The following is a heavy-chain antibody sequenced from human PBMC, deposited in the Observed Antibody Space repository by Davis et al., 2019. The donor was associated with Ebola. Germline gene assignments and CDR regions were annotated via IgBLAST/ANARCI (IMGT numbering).Heavy chain of an antibody. D-gene: IGHD3-3*01. CDR2: IIPIFGTA. V-gene: IGHV1-69*01. Sequence: GGSLRLSCKGSGYTFTSYGISWVRQAPGQGLEWMGGIIPIFGTANYAQKFQGRVTITADESTSTAYMELSSLRSEDTAVYYCARGRGYYDFWSGRPDYYYGMDVWGKGTTVTVSS. CDR3: ARGRGYYDFWSGRPDYYYGMDV. CDR1: GYTFTSYG. J-gene: IGHJ6*04.